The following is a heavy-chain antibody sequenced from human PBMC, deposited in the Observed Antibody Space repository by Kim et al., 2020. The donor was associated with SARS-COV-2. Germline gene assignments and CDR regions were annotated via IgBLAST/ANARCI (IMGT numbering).Heavy chain of an antibody. D-gene: IGHD2-15*01. CDR1: GYTFSSFG. V-gene: IGHV1-18*01. CDR3: AGDCSGGGCYSQSEFLYHYNGLDV. CDR2: VNPYNDNT. J-gene: IGHJ6*02. Sequence: ASVKVSCKASGYTFSSFGISWVRQAPGQGLEWMGWVNPYNDNTKYAQKFQGRVTMTTDTSTNTAYMELRSLSSDDTALYYCAGDCSGGGCYSQSEFLYHYNGLDVWGQGTTVTVSS.